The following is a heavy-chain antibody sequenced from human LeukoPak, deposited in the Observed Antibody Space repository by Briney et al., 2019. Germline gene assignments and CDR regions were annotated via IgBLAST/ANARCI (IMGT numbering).Heavy chain of an antibody. V-gene: IGHV4-34*01. Sequence: PETLSLTCAVYGGSFSGYYWSWIRQPPGKGLEWIGEINHSGSTNYNPSLKSRVTISVDTSKNQFSLKLSSVTAADTAVYYCARGPSFEPRIYSSSSPGDYWGQGTLVTVSS. CDR2: INHSGST. J-gene: IGHJ4*02. D-gene: IGHD6-6*01. CDR3: ARGPSFEPRIYSSSSPGDY. CDR1: GGSFSGYY.